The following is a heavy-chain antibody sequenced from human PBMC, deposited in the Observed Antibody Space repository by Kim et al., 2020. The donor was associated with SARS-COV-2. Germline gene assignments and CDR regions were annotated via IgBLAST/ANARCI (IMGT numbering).Heavy chain of an antibody. CDR2: ISSNGGST. D-gene: IGHD5-18*01. V-gene: IGHV3-64D*09. Sequence: GGSLRLSCSASGFTFSSYAMHWVRQAPGKGLEYVSAISSNGGSTYYADSVKGRFTISRDNSKNTLYLQMSSLRAEDTAVYYCVKGEDTAMVGDAFDIWGQGTMVTVSS. CDR1: GFTFSSYA. CDR3: VKGEDTAMVGDAFDI. J-gene: IGHJ3*02.